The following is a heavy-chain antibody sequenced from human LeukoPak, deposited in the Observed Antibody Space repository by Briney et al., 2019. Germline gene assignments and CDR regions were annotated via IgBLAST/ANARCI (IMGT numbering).Heavy chain of an antibody. Sequence: GGSLRLSCAASGFTVSTNYMIWVRKAPGRGLEWVSVIYNGGTTHYADSVKGRFTTSRDHSQNTLYLQMNSLRVEGTAVYYCAREGASSLVRGVIGYWGPGTLVTVSS. CDR2: IYNGGTT. CDR1: GFTVSTNY. CDR3: AREGASSLVRGVIGY. V-gene: IGHV3-53*01. D-gene: IGHD3-10*01. J-gene: IGHJ4*02.